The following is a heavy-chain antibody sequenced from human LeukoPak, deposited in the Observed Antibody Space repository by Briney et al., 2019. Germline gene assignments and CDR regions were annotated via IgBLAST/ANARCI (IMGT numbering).Heavy chain of an antibody. CDR3: ARPITMIVVVTPFN. Sequence: GRSLRLSCAASGFTFSSYAMHWVRQAPGKGLEWVAVISYDGSNKYYADSVKGRFTISRDNSKNTLYLQMNSLRAEDTAVYYCARPITMIVVVTPFNWGQGTLVTVSS. D-gene: IGHD3-22*01. CDR2: ISYDGSNK. V-gene: IGHV3-30-3*01. J-gene: IGHJ4*02. CDR1: GFTFSSYA.